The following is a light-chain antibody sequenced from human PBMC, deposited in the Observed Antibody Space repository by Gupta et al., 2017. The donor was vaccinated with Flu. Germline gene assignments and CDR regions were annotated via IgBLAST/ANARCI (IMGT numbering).Light chain of an antibody. CDR3: QSYDSSLGGSWV. CDR2: GDN. CDR1: RSNIRSLYD. Sequence: QSVLTQPPPVSGAPGKSVALSCTGNRSNIRSLYDVHCYQQFPGTAPRLLISGDNNRPSGGSGRFSASRSGTSASLAITGLQAEDEADYYCQSYDSSLGGSWVFGAGTKLTVL. V-gene: IGLV1-40*01. J-gene: IGLJ3*02.